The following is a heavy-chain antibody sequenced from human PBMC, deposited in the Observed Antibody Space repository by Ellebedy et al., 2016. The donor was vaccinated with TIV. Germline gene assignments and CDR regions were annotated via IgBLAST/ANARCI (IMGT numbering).Heavy chain of an antibody. CDR3: ARSGAVRGPIPAGDY. CDR1: GGSFSGYY. Sequence: SETLSLTXAVYGGSFSGYYWSWIRQPPGKGLEWIGEINHSGSTNYNPSLKSRVTISVDTSKNQFSLKLSSVTAADTAVYYCARSGAVRGPIPAGDYWGQGTLVTVSS. V-gene: IGHV4-34*01. CDR2: INHSGST. J-gene: IGHJ4*02. D-gene: IGHD3-10*01.